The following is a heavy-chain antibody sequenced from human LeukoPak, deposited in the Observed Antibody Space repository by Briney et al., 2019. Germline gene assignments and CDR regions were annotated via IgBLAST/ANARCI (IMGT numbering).Heavy chain of an antibody. D-gene: IGHD3-22*01. CDR3: GKDGGQYSSGPEFDP. CDR1: GSVFSNTA. V-gene: IGHV3-23*01. CDR2: ISGGGERT. J-gene: IGHJ5*02. Sequence: PPGGPLRLSCAASGSVFSNTAMSWARQSPGRGLEWISAISGGGERTFYADSVKGRFTISRDNSKNMVYLQMNSLRVDDTAIYYCGKDGGQYSSGPEFDPRGQGALVTVSS.